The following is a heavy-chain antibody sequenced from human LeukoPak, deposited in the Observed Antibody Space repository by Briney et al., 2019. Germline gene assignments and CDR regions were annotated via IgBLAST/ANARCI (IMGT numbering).Heavy chain of an antibody. V-gene: IGHV3-23*01. Sequence: GGSLRLSCAASGFTFTSYSMTWVRQAPGKGLEWVSAISASGGNTYSAGSVEGRFTISRDNSKNTVYLQMNSLTAEDTAVYYCAKDREVRGYYGLDVWGQGTTVTVSS. CDR1: GFTFTSYS. CDR2: ISASGGNT. D-gene: IGHD3-10*01. J-gene: IGHJ6*02. CDR3: AKDREVRGYYGLDV.